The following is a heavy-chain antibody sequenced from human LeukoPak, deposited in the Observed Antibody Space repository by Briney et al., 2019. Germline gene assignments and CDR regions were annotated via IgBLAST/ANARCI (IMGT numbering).Heavy chain of an antibody. Sequence: SETLSLTCTVSGGSISSGGYYWSWIRQHPGKGLEWIGYIYYSGSTYYNPSLKSRATISVDTSKNQFSLKLSSVTAADTAVYYCARAGGFFSPFGYWGQGTLVTVSS. J-gene: IGHJ4*02. CDR2: IYYSGST. CDR3: ARAGGFFSPFGY. V-gene: IGHV4-31*03. D-gene: IGHD3-3*01. CDR1: GGSISSGGYY.